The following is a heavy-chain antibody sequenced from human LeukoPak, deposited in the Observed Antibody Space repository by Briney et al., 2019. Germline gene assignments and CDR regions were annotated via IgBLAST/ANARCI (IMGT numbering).Heavy chain of an antibody. Sequence: GGSLRLSCIASGFAFRSHAMHWVRQAPGKGLEWVAFIRYDGSKKFYADSVKGRFTISRDNSKNTLYLQMYSLRAEDTAVYYCAKIPYGDYVLDYYYYMDVWGRGTTVTITS. CDR1: GFAFRSHA. CDR3: AKIPYGDYVLDYYYYMDV. D-gene: IGHD4-17*01. CDR2: IRYDGSKK. J-gene: IGHJ6*03. V-gene: IGHV3-30*02.